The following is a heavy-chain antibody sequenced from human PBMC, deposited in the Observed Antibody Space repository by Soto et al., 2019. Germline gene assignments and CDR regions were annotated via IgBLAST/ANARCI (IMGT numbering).Heavy chain of an antibody. CDR3: ARDPIWTYTWNYARLNYLDP. D-gene: IGHD1-7*01. CDR1: GYTFTNNV. J-gene: IGHJ5*02. Sequence: QVQLVQSATEVKKPGASVKISCKASGYTFTNNVIHWLRQAPGQTLEWMGWIHTAKGNTKYSQKFEARVTLTRDTAASTAYRELNSLRSDDTAVYYCARDPIWTYTWNYARLNYLDPWGQGTLVTVSS. CDR2: IHTAKGNT. V-gene: IGHV1-3*04.